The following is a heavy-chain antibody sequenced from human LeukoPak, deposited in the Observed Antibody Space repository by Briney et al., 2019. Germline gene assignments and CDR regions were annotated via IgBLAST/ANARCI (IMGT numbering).Heavy chain of an antibody. CDR2: IKQDGSEK. CDR1: GFTFSSYW. J-gene: IGHJ6*02. CDR3: ARDPLQIIAAAGLDYYGMDV. V-gene: IGHV3-7*01. D-gene: IGHD6-13*01. Sequence: GGSLRLSCAASGFTFSSYWMSWVRQAPGKGLEWVANIKQDGSEKYYVGSVKGRFTISRDNAKNSLYLQMNSLRAEDTAVYYCARDPLQIIAAAGLDYYGMDVWGQGTTVTVSS.